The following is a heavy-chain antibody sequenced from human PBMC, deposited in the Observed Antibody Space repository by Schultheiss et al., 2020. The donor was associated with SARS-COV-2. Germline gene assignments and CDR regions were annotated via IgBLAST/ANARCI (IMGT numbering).Heavy chain of an antibody. D-gene: IGHD6-19*01. CDR2: IWYDGSNK. CDR3: ARIFGSGWYDV. Sequence: GGSLRLSCAASGFTFSSYGMHWVRQAPGKGLEWVAVIWYDGSNKYYADSVKGRFTISRDNAKNSLYLQMNSLRAEDTAVYYCARIFGSGWYDVWGQGTTVTVSS. V-gene: IGHV3-33*01. J-gene: IGHJ6*02. CDR1: GFTFSSYG.